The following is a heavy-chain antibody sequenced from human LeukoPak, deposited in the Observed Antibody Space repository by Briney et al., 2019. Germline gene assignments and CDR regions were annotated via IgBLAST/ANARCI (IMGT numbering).Heavy chain of an antibody. CDR3: ARGEDTAKNAFDI. V-gene: IGHV3-53*01. Sequence: GGSLRLSCTASGFSVSSNYMSWVRQAPGRGLEWVSTIYSGGGTYYADSVKGRFTISRDNSKNTLYLQVNSLRAEDTAVYYCARGEDTAKNAFDIWGQGTLVTVSS. CDR2: IYSGGGT. CDR1: GFSVSSNY. J-gene: IGHJ3*02. D-gene: IGHD5-18*01.